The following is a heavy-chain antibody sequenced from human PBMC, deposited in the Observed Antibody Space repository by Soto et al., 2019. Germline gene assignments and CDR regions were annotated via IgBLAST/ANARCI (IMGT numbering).Heavy chain of an antibody. V-gene: IGHV1-69*01. CDR1: GGTFISYA. D-gene: IGHD4-17*01. Sequence: QVQLVQSGAEVKKPGSSVKVSCKVSGGTFISYAISWVRQAPGRGLEWMGGIIPVFGTANYKQKFQGRVTITADESTSTAYMELSSLRSEDTALYYCARGRVTKYLTAFDYWGQGTLVTVSS. CDR3: ARGRVTKYLTAFDY. CDR2: IIPVFGTA. J-gene: IGHJ4*02.